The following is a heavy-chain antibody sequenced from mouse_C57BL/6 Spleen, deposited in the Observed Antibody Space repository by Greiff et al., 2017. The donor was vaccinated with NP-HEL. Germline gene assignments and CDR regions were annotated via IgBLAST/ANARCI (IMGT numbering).Heavy chain of an antibody. Sequence: EVQGVESVAELVRPGASVKLSCTASGFNIKNTYMHWVKQRPEQGLEWIGRIDPANGNTKYAPKFQGKATITADTSSNTAYLQLSSLTSEDTAIYYCARRGSSGYGWFAYWGQGTLVTVSA. CDR1: GFNIKNTY. CDR3: ARRGSSGYGWFAY. V-gene: IGHV14-3*01. CDR2: IDPANGNT. J-gene: IGHJ3*01. D-gene: IGHD3-2*02.